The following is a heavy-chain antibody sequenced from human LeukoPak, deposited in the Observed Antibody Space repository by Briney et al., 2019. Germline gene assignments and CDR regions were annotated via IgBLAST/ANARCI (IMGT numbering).Heavy chain of an antibody. J-gene: IGHJ4*02. V-gene: IGHV4-4*07. CDR2: IYTSGTT. D-gene: IGHD1-26*01. CDR1: GFTFSSYN. Sequence: SESLSLTCTASGFTFSSYNLNWIRQAPGKGLEWIGCIYTSGTTNYNASLKSRVSMSVDTSKNQFSLQLSSVNAADTAVFYCARENSGSYREFDYWGQGTLVIVS. CDR3: ARENSGSYREFDY.